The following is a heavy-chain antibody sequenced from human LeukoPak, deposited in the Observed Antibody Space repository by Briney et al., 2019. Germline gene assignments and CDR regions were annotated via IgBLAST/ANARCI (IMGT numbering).Heavy chain of an antibody. Sequence: SETLSLTCTVSGGSINSNRYYWGWVRQPPGKGLEWIGTVYYSGSTYYNPSLTSRVTISVDTSKNQFSLKLSSVTAADTAVYYCARSVAPYDAFDIWGQGTMVTVSS. D-gene: IGHD6-19*01. CDR1: GGSINSNRYY. CDR3: ARSVAPYDAFDI. J-gene: IGHJ3*02. V-gene: IGHV4-39*07. CDR2: VYYSGST.